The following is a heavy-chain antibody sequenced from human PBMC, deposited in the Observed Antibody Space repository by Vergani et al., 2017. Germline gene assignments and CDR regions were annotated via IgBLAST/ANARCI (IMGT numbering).Heavy chain of an antibody. CDR3: ARKGYSSSPFDY. CDR1: GGTFSSYA. J-gene: IGHJ4*02. V-gene: IGHV1-69*06. CDR2: IIPIFGTA. Sequence: QVQLVQSGAEVKKPGSSVKVSCKASGGTFSSYAISWVRQAPGQGLEWMGGIIPIFGTANYAQKFQGRVTMTRDTSISTAYMELSRLRSDDTAVYYCARKGYSSSPFDYWGQGTLVTVSS. D-gene: IGHD6-13*01.